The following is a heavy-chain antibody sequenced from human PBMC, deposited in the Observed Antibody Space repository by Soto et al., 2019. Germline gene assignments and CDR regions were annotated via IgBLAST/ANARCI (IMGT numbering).Heavy chain of an antibody. J-gene: IGHJ4*02. V-gene: IGHV3-15*01. CDR3: ITDPRSYYDSSGYPKIFDY. CDR2: IKSKTDGGTT. Sequence: GGSLRLSCAASGFTFSNAWMSWVRQAPGKGLEWVGRIKSKTDGGTTDYAAPVKGRFTISRDDSKNTLYLQMNSLKTEDTAVYYCITDPRSYYDSSGYPKIFDYWGQGTLVTVSS. CDR1: GFTFSNAW. D-gene: IGHD3-22*01.